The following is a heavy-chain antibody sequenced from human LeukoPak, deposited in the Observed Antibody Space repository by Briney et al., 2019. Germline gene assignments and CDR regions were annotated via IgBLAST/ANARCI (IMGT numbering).Heavy chain of an antibody. CDR1: GFTFSSYV. CDR3: AKTYYFDSSGYWSAYYFDK. D-gene: IGHD3-22*01. Sequence: GGSLRLSCAASGFTFSSYVMNWVRQAPGKGLEWVSVISGGGGSTYYADSVKGRFTISRDNSKNTVFLQMNSLRAEDTAVYYCAKTYYFDSSGYWSAYYFDKWGQGTHVTVSS. CDR2: ISGGGGST. J-gene: IGHJ4*02. V-gene: IGHV3-23*01.